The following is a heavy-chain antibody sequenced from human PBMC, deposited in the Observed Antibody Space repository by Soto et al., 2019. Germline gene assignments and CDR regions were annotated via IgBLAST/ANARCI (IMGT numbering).Heavy chain of an antibody. Sequence: PSETLSLTCTVSGVSIKSRNYFWGWIRQPPGKGLEFVGSIHSSGGTYYNPSLKSRVTVSVDLSNSHFSLSLKSLTATDTAVYYCARLADAATGHTDFDFWGQGTLVTVSS. CDR3: ARLADAATGHTDFDF. D-gene: IGHD2-15*01. V-gene: IGHV4-39*02. CDR1: GVSIKSRNYF. J-gene: IGHJ4*02. CDR2: IHSSGGT.